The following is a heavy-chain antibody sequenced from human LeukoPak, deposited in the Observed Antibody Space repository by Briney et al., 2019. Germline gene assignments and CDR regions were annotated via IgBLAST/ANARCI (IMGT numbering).Heavy chain of an antibody. CDR1: GFTFSDYY. CDR3: ARSGTTSLFDY. V-gene: IGHV3-11*06. CDR2: ISRSSTYT. D-gene: IGHD1-14*01. Sequence: GGSLRLSCAASGFTFSDYYMSWIRQAPGKGLEWVSYISRSSTYTNYADSVKGRFSISRDNAKNSPYLQMNSLRAEDTAVYYCARSGTTSLFDYWGQGTLVTVSS. J-gene: IGHJ4*02.